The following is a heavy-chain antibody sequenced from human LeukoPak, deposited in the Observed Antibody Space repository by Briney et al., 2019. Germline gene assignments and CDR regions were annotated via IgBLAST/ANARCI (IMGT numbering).Heavy chain of an antibody. Sequence: GGSLRLSCAASGFTFSSYAMSWVRQAPGKGLEWVSAISGGGGSTHYADSVKGRFTISRDNSKNTLYLQMSSLRAGDTAVYYCAKRSYYDSSGYYREYYFDYWGQGTLVTVSS. CDR3: AKRSYYDSSGYYREYYFDY. J-gene: IGHJ4*02. CDR2: ISGGGGST. D-gene: IGHD3-22*01. CDR1: GFTFSSYA. V-gene: IGHV3-23*01.